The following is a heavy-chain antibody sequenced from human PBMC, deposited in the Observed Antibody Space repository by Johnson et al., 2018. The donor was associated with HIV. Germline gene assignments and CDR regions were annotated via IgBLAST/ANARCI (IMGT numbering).Heavy chain of an antibody. Sequence: QVQLVESGGGVVQPGRSLRLSCAASGFTFSDYYMSWIRQAPGKGLEWVSYISSSGTTVYNADSVKGRFAISRDNAKQSLYLQMNSLRAEDTAVYYCARDRGYWDAFDIWGQGTMVTVSS. CDR1: GFTFSDYY. CDR2: ISSSGTTV. J-gene: IGHJ3*02. D-gene: IGHD3-22*01. CDR3: ARDRGYWDAFDI. V-gene: IGHV3-11*04.